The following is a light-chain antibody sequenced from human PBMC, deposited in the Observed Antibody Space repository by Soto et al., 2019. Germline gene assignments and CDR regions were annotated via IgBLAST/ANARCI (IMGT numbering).Light chain of an antibody. CDR2: AAS. V-gene: IGKV1-39*01. Sequence: DIQMTQSPSSLSASVGDRVTITCRASQSISSYLNWYQQKPGKAPKLLIYAASSLQSGVPSRFSGSGSGTDFTLTVSSLQPDDFATYYCQQYDSYPLTFGGGNKV. J-gene: IGKJ4*01. CDR3: QQYDSYPLT. CDR1: QSISSY.